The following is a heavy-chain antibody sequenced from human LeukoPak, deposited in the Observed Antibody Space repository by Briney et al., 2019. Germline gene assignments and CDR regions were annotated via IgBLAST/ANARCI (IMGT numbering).Heavy chain of an antibody. J-gene: IGHJ5*02. CDR2: INHSGST. CDR1: GGSFSGYY. Sequence: PSETLSLTCAVYGGSFSGYYWSWIRQPPGKGLEWIGEINHSGSTNYNPSLKSRVTISVDTSKNQFSLKLSSVTAADTAVYYCARHSAFRGVIIMGSPQKNWFDPWGQGTLVTVSS. D-gene: IGHD3-10*01. V-gene: IGHV4-34*01. CDR3: ARHSAFRGVIIMGSPQKNWFDP.